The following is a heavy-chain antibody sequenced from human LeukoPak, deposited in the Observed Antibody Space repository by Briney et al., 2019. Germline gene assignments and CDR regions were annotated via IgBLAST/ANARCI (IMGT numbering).Heavy chain of an antibody. CDR1: GGTFSSYA. J-gene: IGHJ4*02. CDR3: ARDNQAMRDFDY. CDR2: IIPILGIA. D-gene: IGHD2-2*01. V-gene: IGHV1-69*04. Sequence: SVKVSCKASGGTFSSYAISWVRQAPGQRLEWMGRIIPILGIANYAQKFQGRVTITADKSTSTAYMELSSLRSEDTAVYYCARDNQAMRDFDYWGQGTLVTVSS.